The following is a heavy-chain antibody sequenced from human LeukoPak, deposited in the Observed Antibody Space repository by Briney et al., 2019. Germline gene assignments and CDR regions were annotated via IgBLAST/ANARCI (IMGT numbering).Heavy chain of an antibody. CDR2: INHSGST. V-gene: IGHV4-34*01. J-gene: IGHJ4*02. CDR3: ARVPGGTTVTSYVDY. Sequence: SETLSLTRAVYGGSFSGYYWSWIRQPPGKGLEWIGEINHSGSTNYNPSLKSRVTISVDTSKNQSSLKLSSVTAADTAVYYCARVPGGTTVTSYVDYWGQGTLVTVSS. D-gene: IGHD4-11*01. CDR1: GGSFSGYY.